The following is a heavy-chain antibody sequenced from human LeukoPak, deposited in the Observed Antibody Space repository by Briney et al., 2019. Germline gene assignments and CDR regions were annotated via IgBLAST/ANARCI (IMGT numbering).Heavy chain of an antibody. CDR2: ISSTGTTI. J-gene: IGHJ4*02. CDR3: AQDRQIPHTGSYPADH. D-gene: IGHD1-26*01. Sequence: GSLRLSCAASGFSLSRYSMNCVRQAPGNGLEWISYISSTGTTIYYSDSVKIRFIISRDNAKNSLYLQMSSLRADDTALYYCAQDRQIPHTGSYPADHWGQGTLVPVSS. V-gene: IGHV3-48*01. CDR1: GFSLSRYS.